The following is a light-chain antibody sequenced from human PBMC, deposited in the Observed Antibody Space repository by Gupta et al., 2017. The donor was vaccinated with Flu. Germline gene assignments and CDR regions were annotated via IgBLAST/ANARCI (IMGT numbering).Light chain of an antibody. Sequence: TSSDVGGYDFVAWYQQHPGKAPKVVIFEVTWRPSGVSNRFSGSKSGNTASLTISGLQAEDEADYYCSSYTTDNTWVFGGGTKVTVL. J-gene: IGLJ3*02. V-gene: IGLV2-14*01. CDR3: SSYTTDNTWV. CDR1: SSDVGGYDF. CDR2: EVT.